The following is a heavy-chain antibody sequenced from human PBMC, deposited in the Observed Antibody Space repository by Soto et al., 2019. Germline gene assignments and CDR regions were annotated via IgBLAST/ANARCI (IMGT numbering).Heavy chain of an antibody. CDR2: IYSGGGT. CDR3: AKSCDYYDSSGSYALDY. Sequence: GSLRLSCAASGFTVRSNHMSWVRQAPGKGLEWVSIIYSGGGTYYADSVKGRFTISRDNSKSTLYLQMNSLRAEDTAVYYCAKSCDYYDSSGSYALDYWGQGTLVTVSS. J-gene: IGHJ4*02. CDR1: GFTVRSNH. D-gene: IGHD3-22*01. V-gene: IGHV3-53*01.